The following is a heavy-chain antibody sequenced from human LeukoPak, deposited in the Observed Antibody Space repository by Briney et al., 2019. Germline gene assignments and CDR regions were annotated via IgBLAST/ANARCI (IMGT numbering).Heavy chain of an antibody. CDR3: ASYVWGSYRPFDY. Sequence: PSETLSLTCAVYGGSFSGYYWSWIRQPPGMGLEWIGEINHSGSTNYNPSLKSRGTISVDTSKNQFSLKLSSVTAADTAVYYCASYVWGSYRPFDYWGQGTLVTVSS. CDR1: GGSFSGYY. V-gene: IGHV4-34*01. J-gene: IGHJ4*02. CDR2: INHSGST. D-gene: IGHD3-16*02.